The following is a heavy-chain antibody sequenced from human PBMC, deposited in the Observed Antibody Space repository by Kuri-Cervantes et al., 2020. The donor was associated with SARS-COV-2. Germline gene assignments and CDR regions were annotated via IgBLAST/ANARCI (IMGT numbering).Heavy chain of an antibody. CDR2: IYTSGST. D-gene: IGHD3-3*01. Sequence: LRLSCTVSGGSISSGSYYWSWIRQPAGKGLEWIGRIYTSGSTNYNPSLKSRVTISVDTSKNQFSLKLSSVTAADTAVYYCARAYDFWSGYYPHWGQGTLVTVSS. CDR3: ARAYDFWSGYYPH. V-gene: IGHV4-61*02. CDR1: GGSISSGSYY. J-gene: IGHJ4*02.